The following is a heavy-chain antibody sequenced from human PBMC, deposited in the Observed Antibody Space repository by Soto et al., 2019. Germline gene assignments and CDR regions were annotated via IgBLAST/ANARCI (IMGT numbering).Heavy chain of an antibody. J-gene: IGHJ5*02. CDR3: ARLVREGSWSNWFDP. CDR1: GGSISSSSYY. D-gene: IGHD6-13*01. Sequence: SETLSLTCTVSGGSISSSSYYWGWIRHPSGKGLEWIGSIYYSGSTYYNPSLKSRVTISVDTSKNQFSLKLSSVTAADTAVYYCARLVREGSWSNWFDPWGQGTLVTV. V-gene: IGHV4-39*01. CDR2: IYYSGST.